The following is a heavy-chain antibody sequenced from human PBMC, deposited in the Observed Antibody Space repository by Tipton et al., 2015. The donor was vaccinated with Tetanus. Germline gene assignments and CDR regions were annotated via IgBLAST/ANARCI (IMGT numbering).Heavy chain of an antibody. CDR1: GASIISSSYF. CDR2: IFYSGST. J-gene: IGHJ5*02. CDR3: AQTADNWFDP. V-gene: IGHV4-39*01. D-gene: IGHD1-1*01. Sequence: TLSLTCTVSGASIISSSYFWGWIRQPPGKGLEWIGHIFYSGSTHYNPSLESRVTMSVDTSKNQFSLKVRSVTAADTAVYFCAQTADNWFDPWGQGTLVTVPS.